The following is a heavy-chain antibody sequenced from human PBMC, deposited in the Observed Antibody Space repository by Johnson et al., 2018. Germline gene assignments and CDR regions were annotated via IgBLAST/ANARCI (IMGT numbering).Heavy chain of an antibody. CDR3: ARALYGSGSYLNRRWHAFDI. J-gene: IGHJ3*02. CDR1: GGSFSGYY. CDR2: INHSGST. V-gene: IGHV4-34*01. D-gene: IGHD3-10*01. Sequence: QVQLQQWGAGLLKPSETLSLTCAVYGGSFSGYYWSWIRQPPGKGLEWIGEINHSGSTNYNPSLKSRVTISVDTSKHQFSLKLSSVTAADTAVYYWARALYGSGSYLNRRWHAFDIGGQGTMVTVSS.